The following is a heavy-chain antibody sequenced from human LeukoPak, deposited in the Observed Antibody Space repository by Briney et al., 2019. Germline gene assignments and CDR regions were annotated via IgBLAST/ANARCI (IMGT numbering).Heavy chain of an antibody. V-gene: IGHV4-34*01. CDR1: GGSFSGYY. CDR2: INHSGST. CDR3: ARGLGPRATFDY. Sequence: SETLSLTCAVYGGSFSGYYWSWIRQPPGKGLEWIGEINHSGSTNYNPSLKSRVTISVDTSKNQFSLKLSSVTAADTAVYYCARGLGPRATFDYWGQGTLSPSPQ. J-gene: IGHJ4*02.